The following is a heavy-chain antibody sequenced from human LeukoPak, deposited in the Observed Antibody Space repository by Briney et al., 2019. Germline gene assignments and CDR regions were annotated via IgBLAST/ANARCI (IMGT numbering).Heavy chain of an antibody. Sequence: GSLRLSCAVSGITLSNYGMSWVRQAPGKGLGWVAGISDRGGRTNYADSVKGRFTISRENSKNTLYLQMNSLRAEDTAVYFCAKRGVVIRVILVGFHREAYYFDSWGQGALVTVSS. V-gene: IGHV3-23*01. CDR1: GITLSNYG. J-gene: IGHJ4*02. D-gene: IGHD3-10*01. CDR2: ISDRGGRT. CDR3: AKRGVVIRVILVGFHREAYYFDS.